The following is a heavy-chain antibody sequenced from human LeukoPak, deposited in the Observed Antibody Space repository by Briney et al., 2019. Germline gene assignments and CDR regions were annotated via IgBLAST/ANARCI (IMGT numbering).Heavy chain of an antibody. Sequence: ASVKVSCKASGYTFTSYGISWVRQAPGQGLEWMGWINTNTGNPTYAQGFTGRFVFSLDTSVSTAYLQISSLKAEDTAVYYCARDFGLLWFGEYSFDYWGQGTLVTVSS. CDR1: GYTFTSYG. J-gene: IGHJ4*02. CDR3: ARDFGLLWFGEYSFDY. CDR2: INTNTGNP. V-gene: IGHV7-4-1*02. D-gene: IGHD3-10*01.